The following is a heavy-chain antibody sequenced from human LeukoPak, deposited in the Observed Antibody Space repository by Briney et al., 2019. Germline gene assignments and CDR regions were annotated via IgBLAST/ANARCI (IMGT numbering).Heavy chain of an antibody. V-gene: IGHV4-4*07. D-gene: IGHD1/OR15-1a*01. CDR2: IYISGSS. J-gene: IGHJ6*03. CDR1: GASISSFY. Sequence: SETLSLTCTVSGASISSFYWSWIRQSAEKGLEWIGRIYISGSSNYNPSLKSRVTISVDKSKNQLSLKVSSVTAADTAVYFCARDRATSDYYYMDVWGRGTTVTVSS. CDR3: ARDRATSDYYYMDV.